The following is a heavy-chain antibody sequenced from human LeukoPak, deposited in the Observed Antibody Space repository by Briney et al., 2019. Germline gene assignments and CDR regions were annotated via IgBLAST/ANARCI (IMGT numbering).Heavy chain of an antibody. CDR3: ARARAAAGIDFDY. D-gene: IGHD6-13*01. Sequence: ASVKVSCKASGYTFTSYAINWVRQATGQGLEWMGWMNPNSGNTGYAQKFQGRVTMTRNTSISTAYMELSSLRSEDTAVYYCARARAAAGIDFDYWGQGTLVTVSS. CDR1: GYTFTSYA. V-gene: IGHV1-8*01. CDR2: MNPNSGNT. J-gene: IGHJ4*02.